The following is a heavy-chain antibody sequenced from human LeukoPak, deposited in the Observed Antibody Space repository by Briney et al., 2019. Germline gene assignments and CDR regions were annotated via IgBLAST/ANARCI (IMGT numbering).Heavy chain of an antibody. D-gene: IGHD2-21*01. CDR1: GYTFTSYY. V-gene: IGHV1-46*01. Sequence: ASVKVSCKASGYTFTSYYMHWVRQAPGQGLEWMGIINPSGGSTSYAQKFQGRVATTRDTSTSTVYMELSSLRSEDTAVYYCARRSRLPTTPFDYWGQGTLVTVSS. CDR3: ARRSRLPTTPFDY. CDR2: INPSGGST. J-gene: IGHJ4*02.